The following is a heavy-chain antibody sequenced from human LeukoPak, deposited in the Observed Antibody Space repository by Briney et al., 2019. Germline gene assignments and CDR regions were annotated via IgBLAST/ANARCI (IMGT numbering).Heavy chain of an antibody. CDR1: GYTFTDYG. V-gene: IGHV1-2*02. D-gene: IGHD6-13*01. CDR3: ARALYTSRSYLATFSPTNFDY. CDR2: INPNSGVT. J-gene: IGHJ4*02. Sequence: GASVKVSCKTSGYTFTDYGISWVRQAPGQGLEWMGWINPNSGVTNYAQKFQSRVTMTRDTSINTAYMDLSRLRSDDTAVYYCARALYTSRSYLATFSPTNFDYWGQGTLVTVSS.